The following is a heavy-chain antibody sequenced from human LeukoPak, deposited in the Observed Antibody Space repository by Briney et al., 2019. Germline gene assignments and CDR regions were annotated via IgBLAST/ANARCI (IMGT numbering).Heavy chain of an antibody. J-gene: IGHJ4*02. CDR3: ARGEGRYHSSGWYWNY. D-gene: IGHD6-19*01. V-gene: IGHV1-18*04. Sequence: ASEKVSCKASGYTFTSYGISWVRQAPGQGLEWMGWISAYNGNTNYAQKLQGRVTMTTDTSTSTAYMELRSLRSDDTAVYYCARGEGRYHSSGWYWNYWGQGTLVTVSS. CDR2: ISAYNGNT. CDR1: GYTFTSYG.